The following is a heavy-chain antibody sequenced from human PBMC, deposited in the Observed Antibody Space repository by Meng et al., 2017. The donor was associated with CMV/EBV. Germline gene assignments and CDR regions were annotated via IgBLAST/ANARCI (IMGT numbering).Heavy chain of an antibody. CDR3: ARSRELQGVYYYYGMDV. J-gene: IGHJ6*02. V-gene: IGHV3-23*01. CDR1: GFTFDDYA. Sequence: GESLKISCAASGFTFDDYAMHWVRQGPGKGLEWVSGISGSGGSTYYADSVKGRFTISRDNSKNTLYLQMNSLRAEDTAVYYCARSRELQGVYYYYGMDVWGQGTTVTVSS. D-gene: IGHD1-7*01. CDR2: ISGSGGST.